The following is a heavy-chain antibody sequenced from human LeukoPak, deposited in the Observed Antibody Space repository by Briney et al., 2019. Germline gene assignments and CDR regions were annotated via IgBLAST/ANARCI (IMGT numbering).Heavy chain of an antibody. V-gene: IGHV1-24*01. CDR2: FEPKDGET. J-gene: IGHJ3*02. Sequence: ASVQVSRQVSGYTLTELSMHWVRQAPGKGREWMGGFEPKDGETIYAQKFQGGVTMTEDTTTDTDYMELSSLRSEDTAVYYCATPRCTSCLKGEDAFDIWGQGTMVTVSS. D-gene: IGHD2-2*01. CDR1: GYTLTELS. CDR3: ATPRCTSCLKGEDAFDI.